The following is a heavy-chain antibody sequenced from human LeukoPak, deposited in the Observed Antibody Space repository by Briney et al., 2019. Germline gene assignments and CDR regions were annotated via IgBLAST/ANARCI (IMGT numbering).Heavy chain of an antibody. V-gene: IGHV1-69*15. Sequence: SVKVSCTPSVGTFTTYAISWVRQAPGQGREWMGRIFPIFATANYAQKFQGRVTITADESTSTAYMELSSLRSEDTAVYYCARESGSYEAYFDYWGQGTLVTVSS. CDR1: VGTFTTYA. D-gene: IGHD1-26*01. CDR3: ARESGSYEAYFDY. CDR2: IFPIFATA. J-gene: IGHJ4*02.